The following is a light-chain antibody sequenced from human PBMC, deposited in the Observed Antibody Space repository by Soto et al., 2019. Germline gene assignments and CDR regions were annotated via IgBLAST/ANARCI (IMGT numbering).Light chain of an antibody. CDR2: GAS. CDR1: QSISSN. Sequence: EIVMTQSPATLSVSPGERATLSCRASQSISSNLGWYQQKPGQAPRLLIYGASTRATGIPATFSGSGSGTEFALTISRLLSGDLADYYCQQYNNWPFTCGRGTKVDIK. V-gene: IGKV3-15*01. J-gene: IGKJ3*01. CDR3: QQYNNWPFT.